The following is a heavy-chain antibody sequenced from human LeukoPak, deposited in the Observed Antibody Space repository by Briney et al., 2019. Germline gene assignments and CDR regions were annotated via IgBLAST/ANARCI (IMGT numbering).Heavy chain of an antibody. CDR1: GYTFTSYG. Sequence: GASVKVSCKASGYTFTSYGINWVRQAPGQGLEWMGWISAYNGHTIYAQKLQGRVAMTTDTSTRTVYMELRSLRSDDTAVYYCARDRDANWGGWDYWGQGTLVTVSS. CDR3: ARDRDANWGGWDY. D-gene: IGHD7-27*01. V-gene: IGHV1-18*01. J-gene: IGHJ4*02. CDR2: ISAYNGHT.